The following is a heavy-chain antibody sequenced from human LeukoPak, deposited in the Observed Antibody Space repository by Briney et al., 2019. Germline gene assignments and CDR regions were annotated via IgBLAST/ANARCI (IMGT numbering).Heavy chain of an antibody. D-gene: IGHD6-13*01. J-gene: IGHJ5*02. Sequence: PGGSLRLSCAASGITVSTNYMSWVRQAPGKGLEWVSYISSSGSTIYYADSVKGRFTISRDNAKNSLYLQMNSLRAEDTAVYYCARDRRGRQQLVEFNWFDPWGQGTLVTVSS. CDR1: GITVSTNY. V-gene: IGHV3-11*01. CDR3: ARDRRGRQQLVEFNWFDP. CDR2: ISSSGSTI.